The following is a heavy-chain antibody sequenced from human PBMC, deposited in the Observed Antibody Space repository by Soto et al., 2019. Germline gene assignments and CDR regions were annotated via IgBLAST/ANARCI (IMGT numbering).Heavy chain of an antibody. CDR3: ARDRGYSYDHTYYYYGMDV. CDR2: IYYSGST. J-gene: IGHJ6*02. CDR1: GGSISSYY. Sequence: QVQLQESGPGLVKPSETLSLTCTVSGGSISSYYWSWIRQPPGKGLEWIGYIYYSGSTNYNPSLKSRVTISVDTSKNQFSLKLSSVTAADTAVYYCARDRGYSYDHTYYYYGMDVWGQGTTVTVSS. D-gene: IGHD5-18*01. V-gene: IGHV4-59*01.